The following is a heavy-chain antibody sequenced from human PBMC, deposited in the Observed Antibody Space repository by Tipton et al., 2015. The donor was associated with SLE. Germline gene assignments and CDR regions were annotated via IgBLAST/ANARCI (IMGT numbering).Heavy chain of an antibody. CDR2: ISYDESET. Sequence: SLRLSCVASGFYFNVHEMHWVRQAPGKGLEWVAAISYDESETFYADSVKGRFIISRDNAKSSLSLQMNSLNAEDTAVYYCAREYQGSFYVNGAFDMWGQGTVVTVSS. J-gene: IGHJ3*02. CDR3: AREYQGSFYVNGAFDM. V-gene: IGHV3-30*03. D-gene: IGHD3-10*01. CDR1: GFYFNVHE.